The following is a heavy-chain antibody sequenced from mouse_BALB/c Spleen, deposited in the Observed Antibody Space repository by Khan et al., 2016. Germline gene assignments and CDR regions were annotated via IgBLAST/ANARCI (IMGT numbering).Heavy chain of an antibody. CDR1: GYTFTDYS. CDR2: INTETGEP. Sequence: QIQLVQSGPELKKPGETVKISCKASGYTFTDYSIHWVKQAPGKGLKWMGWINTETGEPTYADDFKGRFAFSLETSASTAYLQINNLKNEDTATYSCARSRGSSYDYYAMDYWGQGTSVTVSS. V-gene: IGHV9-2-1*01. CDR3: ARSRGSSYDYYAMDY. D-gene: IGHD1-1*01. J-gene: IGHJ4*01.